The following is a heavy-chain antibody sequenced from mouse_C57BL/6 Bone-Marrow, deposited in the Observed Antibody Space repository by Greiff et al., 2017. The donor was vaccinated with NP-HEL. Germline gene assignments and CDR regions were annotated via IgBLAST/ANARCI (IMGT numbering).Heavy chain of an antibody. CDR3: TGGYAMDY. V-gene: IGHV14-4*01. CDR2: IDPENGDT. Sequence: EVKPQESGAELVRPGASVKLSCTASGFNIKDDYMHWVKQRPEQGLEWIGWIDPENGDTEYASKFQGKATITADTSSNTAYLQLSSLTSEDTAVYYCTGGYAMDYWGQGTSVTVSS. CDR1: GFNIKDDY. J-gene: IGHJ4*01.